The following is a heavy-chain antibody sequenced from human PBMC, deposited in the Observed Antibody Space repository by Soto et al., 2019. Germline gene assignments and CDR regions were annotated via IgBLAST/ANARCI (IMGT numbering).Heavy chain of an antibody. CDR1: GYSFTSYW. Sequence: GGSLKISCKGSGYSFTSYWIGWVRQMPGKGLEWMGIIYPGDSDTRYSPSFQGQVTISADKSISTAYLQWSSLKASDTAMYYCARSGAGTTVVVMGGFPAAFDIWGQGTMVTVSS. J-gene: IGHJ3*02. V-gene: IGHV5-51*01. CDR3: ARSGAGTTVVVMGGFPAAFDI. D-gene: IGHD1-1*01. CDR2: IYPGDSDT.